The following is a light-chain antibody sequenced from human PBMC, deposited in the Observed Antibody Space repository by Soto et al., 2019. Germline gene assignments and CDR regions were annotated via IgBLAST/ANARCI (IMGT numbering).Light chain of an antibody. CDR2: DAS. CDR1: QSVSSY. Sequence: EIVLTQSPATLSLSPGERATLSCRASQSVSSYLAWYQQKPGQAPRLLIYDASNRSTGIPARFSGSRSGTAFTLTISSLEPEDFAVYYCQQRSNWPRFTFGPGTKVDIK. J-gene: IGKJ3*01. V-gene: IGKV3-11*01. CDR3: QQRSNWPRFT.